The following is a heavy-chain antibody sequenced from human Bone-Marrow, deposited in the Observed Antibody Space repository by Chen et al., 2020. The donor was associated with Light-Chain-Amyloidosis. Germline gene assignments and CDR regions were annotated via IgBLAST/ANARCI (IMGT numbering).Heavy chain of an antibody. V-gene: IGHV3-15*01. CDR1: GFSFSNAW. D-gene: IGHD2-21*01. CDR3: ASDGGLVVVEAAV. CDR2: IKSESDGGTT. J-gene: IGHJ4*02. Sequence: EVRLVESGGGVVKPGGSLRLSCEASGFSFSNAWVTWVRQAPGKGLEWLGHIKSESDGGTTAFAASVQGRFGISRDQTRNTVYLQMSSLKSDDTAIYYCASDGGLVVVEAAVWGQGTQVTVS.